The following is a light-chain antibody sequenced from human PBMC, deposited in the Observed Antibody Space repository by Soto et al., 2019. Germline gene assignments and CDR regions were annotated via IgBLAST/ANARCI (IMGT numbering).Light chain of an antibody. CDR2: TEY. CDR1: SSNIGTYT. CDR3: ASWDDSLNGGV. Sequence: QSVLTQPPSASGTPGQGVTISCSGTSSNIGTYTVNWYQQLPETAPKLLIYTEYQRPSGVPDRFSGSRSGTSASLAISGLQSEDEADYDCASWDDSLNGGVFGGGTKLTVL. J-gene: IGLJ3*02. V-gene: IGLV1-44*01.